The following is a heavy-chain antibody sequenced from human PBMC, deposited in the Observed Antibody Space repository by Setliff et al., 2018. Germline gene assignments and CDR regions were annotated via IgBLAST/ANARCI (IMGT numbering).Heavy chain of an antibody. CDR1: GFTFSTYE. CDR3: GRAGKPYAIDV. CDR2: ISSSAITT. V-gene: IGHV3-48*03. D-gene: IGHD2-2*01. Sequence: GGSLRLSCVASGFTFSTYEMNWVRQAPGKGLEWISYISSSAITTYYADSVKGRFAISRDNAKNSLYLQMNSLRAEDTAVYYCGRAGKPYAIDVWGQGTTVTVSS. J-gene: IGHJ6*02.